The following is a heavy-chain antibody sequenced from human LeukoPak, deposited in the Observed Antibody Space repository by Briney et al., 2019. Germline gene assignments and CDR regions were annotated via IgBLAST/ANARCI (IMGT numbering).Heavy chain of an antibody. J-gene: IGHJ4*02. Sequence: ASVKVSCKASGYTFSGYYMHWVRQAPGQGLEWMGWINPNSGGTYYAQKFQGSVTMTRDTSISTAYMELSRLRSDDTAVYYCAAAVPERRLGENYWGQGTLVTVSS. V-gene: IGHV1-2*02. CDR1: GYTFSGYY. CDR3: AAAVPERRLGENY. D-gene: IGHD1-1*01. CDR2: INPNSGGT.